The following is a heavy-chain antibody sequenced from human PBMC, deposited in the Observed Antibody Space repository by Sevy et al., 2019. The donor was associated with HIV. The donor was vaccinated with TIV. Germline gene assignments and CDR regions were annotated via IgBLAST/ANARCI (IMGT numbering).Heavy chain of an antibody. D-gene: IGHD3-16*01. CDR2: IKSKKEGGAT. J-gene: IGHJ4*02. CDR3: SSQGERY. Sequence: GGSLRLSCSASGFPFNKEWMSWVRQAPGKGREWVGRIKSKKEGGATDYAEPAKGRFTISRDDSKNTLYLQMNSLKIEDTGFYYCSSQGERYWGLGTLVTVSS. CDR1: GFPFNKEW. V-gene: IGHV3-15*01.